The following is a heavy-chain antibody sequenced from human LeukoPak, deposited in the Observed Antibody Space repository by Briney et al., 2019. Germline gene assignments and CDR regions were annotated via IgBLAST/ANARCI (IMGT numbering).Heavy chain of an antibody. CDR3: ARGYDFWSGFDS. J-gene: IGHJ4*02. Sequence: PGGSLRLSCAASGFTFSSYTMNWVRQAPGKGLEWVSYISTSSSTIYYADSVKGRFTISRDNAKNSLYLQLNSLRAEDTAVHYCARGYDFWSGFDSWGQGTLVTVSS. CDR1: GFTFSSYT. V-gene: IGHV3-48*01. CDR2: ISTSSSTI. D-gene: IGHD3-3*01.